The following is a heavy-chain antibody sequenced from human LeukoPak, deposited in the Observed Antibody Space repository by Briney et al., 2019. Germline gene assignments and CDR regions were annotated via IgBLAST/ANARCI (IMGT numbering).Heavy chain of an antibody. CDR2: ISAYNGNT. V-gene: IGHV1-18*01. J-gene: IGHJ4*02. Sequence: GASVKVSCKASGYTFTSYGISWVRQAPGQGLEWMGWISAYNGNTNYAQKLQGRVTTTTDTSTSTAYMELRSLRSDDTAVYYCTSYFPSSFSSGWYYFDYWGQGTLVTVSS. D-gene: IGHD6-19*01. CDR3: TSYFPSSFSSGWYYFDY. CDR1: GYTFTSYG.